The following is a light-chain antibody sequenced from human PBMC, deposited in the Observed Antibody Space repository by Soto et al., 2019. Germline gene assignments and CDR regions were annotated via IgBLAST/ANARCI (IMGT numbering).Light chain of an antibody. CDR1: QSVNSY. CDR3: QQGGT. CDR2: DAS. J-gene: IGKJ5*01. V-gene: IGKV3-11*01. Sequence: EIVLTQSPATLSLSPGERATLSCRASQSVNSYLAWYQQKPGQAPRLLIYDASNRATGIPARFSGNGSGTDFTLTISSLEPKDFAVYYCQQGGTFGQGTRLEIK.